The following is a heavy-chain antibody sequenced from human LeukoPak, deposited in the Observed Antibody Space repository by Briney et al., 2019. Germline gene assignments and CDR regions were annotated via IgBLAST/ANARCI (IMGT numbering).Heavy chain of an antibody. V-gene: IGHV3-30*03. D-gene: IGHD6-19*01. J-gene: IGHJ4*02. CDR1: GFTFSSYG. CDR3: ARDPDRSSGGPFEY. CDR2: ISYDGSNK. Sequence: GGSLRLSCAASGFTFSSYGMHWVRQAPGKGLEWVAVISYDGSNKYYADSVKGRFTISRDNSKNTLYLQMNSLRPEDTAVYYCARDPDRSSGGPFEYWGQGTLVTVSS.